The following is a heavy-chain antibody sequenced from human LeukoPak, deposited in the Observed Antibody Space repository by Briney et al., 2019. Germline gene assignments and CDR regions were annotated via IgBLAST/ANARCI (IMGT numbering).Heavy chain of an antibody. CDR2: IYTGGST. CDR3: SRDPAMTSGYGMDV. D-gene: IGHD4-11*01. CDR1: GFTFSSSF. Sequence: GGSLRLSCAASGFTFSSSFMSWVRQAPGKGLEWVSVIYTGGSTYYAASVEGRFTISRDDSKSMVYLQMNSLRAEDTAVYFCSRDPAMTSGYGMDVWGQGTTVTVSS. J-gene: IGHJ6*02. V-gene: IGHV3-66*01.